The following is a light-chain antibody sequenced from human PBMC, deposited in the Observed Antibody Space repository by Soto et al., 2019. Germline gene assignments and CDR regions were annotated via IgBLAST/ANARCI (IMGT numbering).Light chain of an antibody. CDR1: QSLSRIY. CDR3: QQYGSSRT. Sequence: EIVLTQSPGTLSLSPGERATLSCRASQSLSRIYLAWYQQKPGQAPRLLMYGASNRATGIPDRFRGSGSGTDFSLTISRLEPEDFAVYYCQQYGSSRTFGQGPKVDIK. CDR2: GAS. V-gene: IGKV3-20*01. J-gene: IGKJ1*01.